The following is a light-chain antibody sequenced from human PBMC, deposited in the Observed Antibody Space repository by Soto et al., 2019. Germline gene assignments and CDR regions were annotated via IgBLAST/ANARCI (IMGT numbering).Light chain of an antibody. J-gene: IGKJ5*01. CDR3: HHRERSTKTT. CDR2: GAS. V-gene: IGKV3-11*01. CDR1: ESVGISS. Sequence: EVVLTQSPGALSVSPGGRATLSCRASESVGISSLAWYQQKPGQAPGLLIYGASTRATGIPARFSGSGSGSDITLTITIRDPEDFEFLLCHHRERSTKTTFGQGTRLEIK.